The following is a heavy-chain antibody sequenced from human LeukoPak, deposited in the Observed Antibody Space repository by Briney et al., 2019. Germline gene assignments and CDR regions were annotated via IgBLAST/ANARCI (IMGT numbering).Heavy chain of an antibody. CDR1: GGSFSGYY. Sequence: PSETLSLTCAVYGGSFSGYYWSWIRQPPGKGLEWIGEINHSGSTNYNPSLKSRVTISVDTSKNQFSLKPSSVTAADTAVYYCARGKLELTTGVFDYWGQGTLVTVSS. J-gene: IGHJ4*02. V-gene: IGHV4-34*01. CDR2: INHSGST. D-gene: IGHD1-7*01. CDR3: ARGKLELTTGVFDY.